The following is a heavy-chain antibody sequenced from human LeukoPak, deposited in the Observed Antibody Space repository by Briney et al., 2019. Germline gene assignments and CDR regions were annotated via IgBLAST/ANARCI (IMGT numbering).Heavy chain of an antibody. CDR3: AELGITMIGGV. D-gene: IGHD3-10*02. CDR2: ISSSGGST. V-gene: IGHV3-23*01. CDR1: GFTFSSYG. J-gene: IGHJ6*04. Sequence: GGTLRLSCAASGFTFSSYGMSWVRQAPGKGLEWVSAISSSGGSTYYADSVKGRFTISRDNSKNTLYLQMNSLRAEDTAVYYCAELGITMIGGVWGKGTTVTISS.